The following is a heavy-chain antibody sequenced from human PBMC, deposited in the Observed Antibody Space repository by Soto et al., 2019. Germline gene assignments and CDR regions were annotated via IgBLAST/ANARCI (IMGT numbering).Heavy chain of an antibody. V-gene: IGHV1-3*05. D-gene: IGHD1-26*01. J-gene: IGHJ2*01. CDR2: INAGNGNT. Sequence: QVQLVQSGAEEKKPGASVKVSCKASGYTFTNYAMHWVRQAPGQRLEWMGWINAGNGNTKYSQKFQGRVTITRDTSASTAYMELSSLRSEDTAVYYCARGGSLYWYFDLWGRGTLVTVSS. CDR3: ARGGSLYWYFDL. CDR1: GYTFTNYA.